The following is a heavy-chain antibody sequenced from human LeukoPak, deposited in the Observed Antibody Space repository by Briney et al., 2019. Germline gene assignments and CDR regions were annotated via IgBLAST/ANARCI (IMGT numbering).Heavy chain of an antibody. Sequence: GGSLRLSCAASGFTFDRFTIHWARQTPGKGLEWVSLINRRGHTFYADSVKGRFTISRDNSRNSVFLQMHSLRPEDTALYYCAKEVDCPSDCLFFHSWGQGTLVTVSS. CDR2: INRRGHT. CDR3: AKEVDCPSDCLFFHS. J-gene: IGHJ4*02. V-gene: IGHV3-43*01. CDR1: GFTFDRFT. D-gene: IGHD2-21*02.